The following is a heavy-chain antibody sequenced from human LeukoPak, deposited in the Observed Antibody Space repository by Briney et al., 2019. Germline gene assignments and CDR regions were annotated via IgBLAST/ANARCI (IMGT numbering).Heavy chain of an antibody. CDR3: ATLRYSASYYADY. CDR2: ISYDGSNT. Sequence: GGSLRLSCAASGFTFRNYGMHWVRQAPGKGLEWVAIISYDGSNTYYADSVKGRFTISRDNSKNTLYLQTNSLTTEDTALYYCATLRYSASYYADYWGQGTLVAVSS. J-gene: IGHJ4*02. V-gene: IGHV3-30*03. CDR1: GFTFRNYG. D-gene: IGHD1-26*01.